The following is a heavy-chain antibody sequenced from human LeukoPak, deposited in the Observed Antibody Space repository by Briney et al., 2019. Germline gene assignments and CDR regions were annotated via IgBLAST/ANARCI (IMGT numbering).Heavy chain of an antibody. CDR3: ATVYCSSTSCYPLAAFGI. D-gene: IGHD2-2*01. CDR2: IIPIFGTA. V-gene: IGHV1-69*01. J-gene: IGHJ3*02. Sequence: GASVKVSCKASGGTFSSYAISWVRQAPGQGLEWMGGIIPIFGTANYAQKFQGRVTITADESTSTAYMELSSLRSEDTAVYYCATVYCSSTSCYPLAAFGIWGQGTMVTVSS. CDR1: GGTFSSYA.